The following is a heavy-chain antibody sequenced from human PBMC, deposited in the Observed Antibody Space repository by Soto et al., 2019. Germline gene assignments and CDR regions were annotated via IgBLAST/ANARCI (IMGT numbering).Heavy chain of an antibody. CDR1: GDSISVDGYS. CDR2: VYHSGST. CDR3: AGGWLSYYYYGMDV. Sequence: SETLTLTCNVAGDSISVDGYSWSWIRQPPGKGLEWIGCVYHSGSTYSNPSLKSRVTISVDRSKNQFSLNLSSVTAADTAVYYCAGGWLSYYYYGMDVWGQGTTVTVSS. V-gene: IGHV4-30-2*01. D-gene: IGHD3-10*01. J-gene: IGHJ6*02.